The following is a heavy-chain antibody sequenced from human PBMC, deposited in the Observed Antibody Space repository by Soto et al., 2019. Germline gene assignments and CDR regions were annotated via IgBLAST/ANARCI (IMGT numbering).Heavy chain of an antibody. CDR3: ARGVGATKE. J-gene: IGHJ4*02. CDR2: IYYSGST. V-gene: IGHV4-39*01. Sequence: SETLSLTCTVSGGSISSSSYYWGWIRQPPGKGLEWIGSIYYSGSTYYNPSLKSRVTISVDTSKNQFSLKLSSVTAADTAVYYCARGVGATKEWGQGTLVTVSS. D-gene: IGHD1-26*01. CDR1: GGSISSSSYY.